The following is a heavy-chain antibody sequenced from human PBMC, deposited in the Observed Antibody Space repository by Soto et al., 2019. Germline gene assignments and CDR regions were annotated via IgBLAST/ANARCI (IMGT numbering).Heavy chain of an antibody. CDR1: GFTFSGSA. CDR2: MSSEGDDT. Sequence: HVQLVESGGGVVQPGTSLRLSCAASGFTFSGSAMHWLRQAPGKGLEWVAVMSSEGDDTFYGDSVKGRFSISRDNSKNTLYLQMNSLRPEDTAVYYCARDKGPPLEMVSFDFWGQGTLVTVSS. V-gene: IGHV3-30-3*01. J-gene: IGHJ4*02. CDR3: ARDKGPPLEMVSFDF. D-gene: IGHD2-8*01.